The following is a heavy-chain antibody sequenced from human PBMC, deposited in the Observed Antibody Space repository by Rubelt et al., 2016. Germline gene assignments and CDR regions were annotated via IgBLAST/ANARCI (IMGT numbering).Heavy chain of an antibody. Sequence: MSWVRQAPGKGLEWVSSISSSSSYIYYADSVKGRFTISRDNAKNSLYLQMNSLRAEDTAVYYCARAVTTPKGRAYYYGMDVWGQGTTVTVAS. CDR2: ISSSSSYI. V-gene: IGHV3-21*01. CDR3: ARAVTTPKGRAYYYGMDV. J-gene: IGHJ6*02. D-gene: IGHD4-17*01.